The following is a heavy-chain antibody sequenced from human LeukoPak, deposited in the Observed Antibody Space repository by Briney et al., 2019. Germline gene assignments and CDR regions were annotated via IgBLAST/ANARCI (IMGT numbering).Heavy chain of an antibody. V-gene: IGHV1-69*13. Sequence: SVKVSCKASGYTFTSYGISWVRQAPGQGLEWMGGIIPIFGTANYAQKFQGRVTITADESTSTAYMELSSLRSEDTAVYYCAREGPIVATTYYYGMDVWGQGTTVTVSS. CDR2: IIPIFGTA. CDR3: AREGPIVATTYYYGMDV. J-gene: IGHJ6*02. D-gene: IGHD5-12*01. CDR1: GYTFTSYG.